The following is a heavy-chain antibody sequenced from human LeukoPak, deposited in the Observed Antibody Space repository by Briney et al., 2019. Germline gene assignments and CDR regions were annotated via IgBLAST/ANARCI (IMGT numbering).Heavy chain of an antibody. CDR3: AKGEEYCSSTSCYYYYGMDV. V-gene: IGHV3-23*01. D-gene: IGHD2-2*01. Sequence: GGSLRLSCAASGFTFSSYAMSWVRQAPGKGLEWVSAISGSGGSTYYADSVKGRFTISRDNSKNTLYLQMNSLRAEDTAVYYCAKGEEYCSSTSCYYYYGMDVWGQGTTVTVSS. CDR1: GFTFSSYA. CDR2: ISGSGGST. J-gene: IGHJ6*02.